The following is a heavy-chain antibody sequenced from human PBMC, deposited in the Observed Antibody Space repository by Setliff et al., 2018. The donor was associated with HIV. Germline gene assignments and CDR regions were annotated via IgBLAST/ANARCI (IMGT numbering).Heavy chain of an antibody. D-gene: IGHD1-1*01. CDR1: GFTFNSYA. J-gene: IGHJ4*02. CDR2: MSGSTGDT. V-gene: IGHV3-23*01. Sequence: GGSLRLSCAASGFTFNSYAMSWVRQAPGKGLEWVATMSGSTGDTYYADSVKGRFTISRDNSKNTLSLQMNSLGAGDTAVYYCANRLRGYNKWYYFDYWGQGTLVTVSS. CDR3: ANRLRGYNKWYYFDY.